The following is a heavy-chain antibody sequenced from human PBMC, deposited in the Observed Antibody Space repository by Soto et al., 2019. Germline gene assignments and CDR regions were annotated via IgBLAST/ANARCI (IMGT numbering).Heavy chain of an antibody. Sequence: VQLVESGGGLVQPGGSLRLSCAASGFTFSSYSMNWVRQAPGKGLEWVSYISSSSSTIYYADSVKGRFTISRDNAKNSLYLQMNSLRAEDTAVYYCARGPYGDYDFWSGYMDVWGKGTTVTVSS. CDR3: ARGPYGDYDFWSGYMDV. D-gene: IGHD3-3*01. J-gene: IGHJ6*03. V-gene: IGHV3-48*01. CDR1: GFTFSSYS. CDR2: ISSSSSTI.